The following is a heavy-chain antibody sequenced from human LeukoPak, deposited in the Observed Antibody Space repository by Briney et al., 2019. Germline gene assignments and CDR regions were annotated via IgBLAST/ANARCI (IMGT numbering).Heavy chain of an antibody. CDR1: GGSISSGGYY. Sequence: SETLSLTCTVSGGSISSGGYYWSWIRQHPGKGLEWIGYIYYSGSTYYNPSLKSRVTISVDTSKNQFSLELSSVTAADTAVYYCARLRDGYTPDYWGQGTLVTVSS. CDR2: IYYSGST. D-gene: IGHD5-24*01. CDR3: ARLRDGYTPDY. V-gene: IGHV4-31*03. J-gene: IGHJ4*02.